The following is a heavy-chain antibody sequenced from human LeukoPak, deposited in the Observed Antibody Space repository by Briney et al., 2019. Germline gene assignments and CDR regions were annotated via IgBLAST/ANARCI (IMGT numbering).Heavy chain of an antibody. CDR3: ARHSYSYSGLDV. Sequence: PSETLSLTCTVSGGSISPYYWSWIRQPPRKGLEWIGYIHYSGTTNYNPSLKSRVTMSVDTSNNHLSLRLTSVTAADTALFYCARHSYSYSGLDVWGQGTKVTVSS. V-gene: IGHV4-59*08. CDR1: GGSISPYY. D-gene: IGHD3-10*01. CDR2: IHYSGTT. J-gene: IGHJ6*02.